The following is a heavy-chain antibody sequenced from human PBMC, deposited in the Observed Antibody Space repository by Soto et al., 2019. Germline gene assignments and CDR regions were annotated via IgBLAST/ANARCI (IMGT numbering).Heavy chain of an antibody. CDR1: GGSISSSNW. CDR3: ARDDSSGWEYYFDY. J-gene: IGHJ4*02. D-gene: IGHD6-19*01. V-gene: IGHV4-4*02. Sequence: SETLSLTCAVSGGSISSSNWWSWVRQPPGKGLEWIGEIYHSGGTNYNPSLKSRVTVSVDKSKNQFSLKLSSVTAADTAVYYCARDDSSGWEYYFDYWGQGTLVTVSS. CDR2: IYHSGGT.